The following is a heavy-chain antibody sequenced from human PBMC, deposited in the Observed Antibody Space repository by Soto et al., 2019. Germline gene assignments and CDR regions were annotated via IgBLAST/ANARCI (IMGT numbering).Heavy chain of an antibody. CDR3: AKEKTHLYDYIWGSYRYQYSFDY. Sequence: PGGSLRLSCAASGFTFSSYAMSWVRQAPGKGLVWVSAISGSGGSTYYADSVKGRFTISRDNSKNTLYLQMNSLRAEDTAVYYCAKEKTHLYDYIWGSYRYQYSFDYWGQGTLVTVSS. V-gene: IGHV3-23*01. CDR2: ISGSGGST. D-gene: IGHD3-16*02. CDR1: GFTFSSYA. J-gene: IGHJ4*02.